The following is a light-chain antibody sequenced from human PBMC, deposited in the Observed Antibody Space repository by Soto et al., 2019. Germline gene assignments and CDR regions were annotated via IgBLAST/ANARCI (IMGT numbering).Light chain of an antibody. Sequence: QSALTQPPSASGSPGQSVTISCTGTSSDVGGYNYVSWYQQHPGKAPKLMIYEVSKRPSGVPDRFSGSKSANTASLTVSGLQPEDKADYYCSSYASTDNFYVFGTGTKLTVL. CDR1: SSDVGGYNY. CDR2: EVS. J-gene: IGLJ1*01. V-gene: IGLV2-8*01. CDR3: SSYASTDNFYV.